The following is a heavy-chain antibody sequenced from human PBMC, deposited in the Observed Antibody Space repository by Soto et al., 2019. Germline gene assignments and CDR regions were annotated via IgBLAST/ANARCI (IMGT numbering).Heavy chain of an antibody. J-gene: IGHJ4*02. CDR3: AKSRDIVAPHGDYGDYVPYY. CDR2: ISGSGGST. D-gene: IGHD4-17*01. Sequence: EVQLLESGGGLVQPGGSLRLSCAASGFTFSSYAMSWVRQAPGKGLEWVSAISGSGGSTYYADSVKGRFTISRDNSKNTLYLQMNSLRAEDTAVYYCAKSRDIVAPHGDYGDYVPYYWGQGTLVTVSS. CDR1: GFTFSSYA. V-gene: IGHV3-23*01.